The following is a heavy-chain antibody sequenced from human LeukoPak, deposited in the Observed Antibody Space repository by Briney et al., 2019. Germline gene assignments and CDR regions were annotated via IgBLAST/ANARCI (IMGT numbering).Heavy chain of an antibody. D-gene: IGHD1-7*01. Sequence: PGGSLGLSCAASGFTFSSYWMSWVRQAPGKGLEWVANIKQDGSEKYYVDSVKGRFTISRDNAKNSLYLQMNSLRAEDTAVHYCARDEITGTADAFDIWGQGTMVTVSS. V-gene: IGHV3-7*01. CDR2: IKQDGSEK. J-gene: IGHJ3*02. CDR1: GFTFSSYW. CDR3: ARDEITGTADAFDI.